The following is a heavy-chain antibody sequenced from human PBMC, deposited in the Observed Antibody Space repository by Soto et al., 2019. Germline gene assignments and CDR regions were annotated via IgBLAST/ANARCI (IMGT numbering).Heavy chain of an antibody. J-gene: IGHJ6*02. Sequence: QVQLVESGGGVVQPGRSLRLACAASGFTFSSYGMHWVRQAPGKGLEWVAVISYDGSNKYYADSVKCQFTISRDNSKNTLYLQINSLRAEDKAVDYCAKEYRDGQLWLRESRKYYYYGRDVWGQGTKVTVSS. CDR1: GFTFSSYG. CDR3: AKEYRDGQLWLRESRKYYYYGRDV. CDR2: ISYDGSNK. V-gene: IGHV3-30*18. D-gene: IGHD5-18*01.